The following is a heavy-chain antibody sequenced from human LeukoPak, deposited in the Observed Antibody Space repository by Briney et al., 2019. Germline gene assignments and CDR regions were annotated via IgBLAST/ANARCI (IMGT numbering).Heavy chain of an antibody. Sequence: SETLSLTCSVSNGSISSYYWSWIRQPPGKGLEWIGYIYYSGSTNYNPSLKSRVTISVDTSKNQFSLKLSSVTAADTAVYYCARGMQQLYHFDSWGGGTLVSVSS. CDR1: NGSISSYY. V-gene: IGHV4-59*01. J-gene: IGHJ4*02. CDR2: IYYSGST. CDR3: ARGMQQLYHFDS. D-gene: IGHD6-13*01.